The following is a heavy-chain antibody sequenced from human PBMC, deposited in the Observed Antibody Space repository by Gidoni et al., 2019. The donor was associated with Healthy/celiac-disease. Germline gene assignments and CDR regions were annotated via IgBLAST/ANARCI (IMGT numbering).Heavy chain of an antibody. CDR3: ARLRGLTSKSSSWYFDY. D-gene: IGHD6-13*01. V-gene: IGHV1-18*01. CDR1: GYTFTSYG. Sequence: QVQLVQSGAEVKKPGASVKVSCTASGYTFTSYGISWVRQAPGQGLEWMGWISAYNGNTNYAQKLQGRVTMTTDTSTSTAYRELRSLRSDDTAVYYCARLRGLTSKSSSWYFDYWGQGTLVTVSS. CDR2: ISAYNGNT. J-gene: IGHJ4*02.